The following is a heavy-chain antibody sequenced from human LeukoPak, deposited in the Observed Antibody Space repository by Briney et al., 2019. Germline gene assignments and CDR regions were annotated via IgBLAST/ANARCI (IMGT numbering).Heavy chain of an antibody. CDR2: INPKSGGT. D-gene: IGHD3-22*01. V-gene: IGHV1-2*02. CDR3: ATYYYDSSGYYFDY. CDR1: GYTFTDYY. Sequence: ASVKVSCKASGYTFTDYYMHWVRQAPGQGLEWMGWINPKSGGTNSAQKFQGRVTMTRDTSISTAYMGVSRLRSDDTAVYYCATYYYDSSGYYFDYWGQGTLVTVSS. J-gene: IGHJ4*02.